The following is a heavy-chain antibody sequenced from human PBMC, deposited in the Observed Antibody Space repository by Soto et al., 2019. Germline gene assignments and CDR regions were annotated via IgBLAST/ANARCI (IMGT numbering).Heavy chain of an antibody. CDR2: ISPYTGNT. Sequence: QVQLVQSGDEVKKPGASVKVSCKASGYIFVNYGIAWVRQAPGQGLEWMGWISPYTGNTNSATQVQGRLTMTTDTSTSTAYMDLGSLTSDDTAVYYCVMVDNYVTPTPQDVWGQGTTVTVSS. J-gene: IGHJ6*02. D-gene: IGHD3-16*01. CDR1: GYIFVNYG. V-gene: IGHV1-18*01. CDR3: VMVDNYVTPTPQDV.